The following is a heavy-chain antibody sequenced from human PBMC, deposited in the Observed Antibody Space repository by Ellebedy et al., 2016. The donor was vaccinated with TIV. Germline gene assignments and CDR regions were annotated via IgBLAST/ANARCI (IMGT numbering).Heavy chain of an antibody. J-gene: IGHJ6*02. Sequence: SETLSLTCVISGDSVSTDIGWNWIRQSPSRGLEWLGRTYYRSKWHNDYAVSLKSRITINPDTSKNQFSLQLNSVTPEDTAVYYCARGWFGSGMGVWGQGTTVTVSS. V-gene: IGHV6-1*01. D-gene: IGHD3-16*01. CDR1: GDSVSTDIG. CDR2: TYYRSKWHN. CDR3: ARGWFGSGMGV.